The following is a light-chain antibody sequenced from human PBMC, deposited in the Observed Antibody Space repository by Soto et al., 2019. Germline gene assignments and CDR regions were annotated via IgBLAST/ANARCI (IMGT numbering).Light chain of an antibody. J-gene: IGKJ4*01. CDR1: QSVRNN. CDR2: DAS. Sequence: EIVLTQSPGTLSLSPGERATLSCRASQSVRNNLAWYQQKPGQAPRLLIYDASSRATGIPDRFSGGGSGTDFTLTISRLEPEDFAVYYCQQFSSYPLTFGGGTKVDIK. CDR3: QQFSSYPLT. V-gene: IGKV3-20*01.